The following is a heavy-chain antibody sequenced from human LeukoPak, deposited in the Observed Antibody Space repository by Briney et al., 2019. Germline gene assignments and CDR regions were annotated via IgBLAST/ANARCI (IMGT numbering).Heavy chain of an antibody. CDR2: IYSGGST. CDR3: AKDLHWGLDY. V-gene: IGHV3-53*01. J-gene: IGHJ4*02. D-gene: IGHD7-27*01. CDR1: GFTVSSNY. Sequence: GGSLRLSCAASGFTVSSNYMSWVRQAPGKGLEWVSVIYSGGSTYYADSVKGRFTISRDNSKNTLYLRVSNLRAEDSAVYFCAKDLHWGLDYWGQGALVTVSS.